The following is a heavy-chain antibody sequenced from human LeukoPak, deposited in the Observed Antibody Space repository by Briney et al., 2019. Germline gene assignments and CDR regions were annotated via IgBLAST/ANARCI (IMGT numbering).Heavy chain of an antibody. CDR2: IHHSGST. V-gene: IGHV4-28*01. J-gene: IGHJ4*02. CDR3: ARYRLAGDFDF. CDR1: GDSITSSNW. Sequence: SETLSLTCAVSGDSITSSNWWGWIRQPPGKRLEWIGYIHHSGSTYYNPSLKSRVTMFVDTSKNQFSLNLSSATAEDTAVYYCARYRLAGDFDFWGQGTLVTVSS. D-gene: IGHD3-16*02.